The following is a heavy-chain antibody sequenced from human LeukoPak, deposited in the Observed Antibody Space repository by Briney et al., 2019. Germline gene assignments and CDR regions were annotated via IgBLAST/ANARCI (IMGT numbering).Heavy chain of an antibody. CDR2: IYPGDSDT. J-gene: IGHJ4*02. CDR1: GYSFTSYW. Sequence: GESLKISCKGSGYSFTSYWIGWVRQMPGKGLEWMVIIYPGDSDTRYSPSFQGQVTISADKSISTAYLQWSSLKASDTAMYYCARTHYDFWSGYYRGFDYWGQGTLVTVSS. CDR3: ARTHYDFWSGYYRGFDY. V-gene: IGHV5-51*01. D-gene: IGHD3-3*01.